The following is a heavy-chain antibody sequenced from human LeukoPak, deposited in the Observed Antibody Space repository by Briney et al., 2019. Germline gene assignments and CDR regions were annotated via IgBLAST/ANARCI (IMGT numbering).Heavy chain of an antibody. CDR1: GFGFSSYW. CDR3: LFGSGSYYTAFEY. J-gene: IGHJ4*02. Sequence: GGSLRLSCAASGFGFSSYWMHWVRQVPGRGPLWVSHISTDGSTTNYADSVKGRFTTSRDNANTTLYLQMNSLRAEDTAVYYCLFGSGSYYTAFEYWGQGALVTVSS. CDR2: ISTDGSTT. D-gene: IGHD3-10*01. V-gene: IGHV3-74*01.